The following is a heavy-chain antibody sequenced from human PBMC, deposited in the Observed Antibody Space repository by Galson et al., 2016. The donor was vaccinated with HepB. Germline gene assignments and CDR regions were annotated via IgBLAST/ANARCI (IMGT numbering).Heavy chain of an antibody. CDR3: ARGYTYGRRDS. D-gene: IGHD5-18*01. J-gene: IGHJ4*02. CDR2: IYHTGST. Sequence: ETLSLTCAVSGGSISSSNWWSWVRQPPGKGLEWIGDIYHTGSTKDNPSLESRVTTSVDKSKNQFSLNLSSVTAADTAVYYCARGYTYGRRDSWSQGTLVIVSS. CDR1: GGSISSSNW. V-gene: IGHV4-4*02.